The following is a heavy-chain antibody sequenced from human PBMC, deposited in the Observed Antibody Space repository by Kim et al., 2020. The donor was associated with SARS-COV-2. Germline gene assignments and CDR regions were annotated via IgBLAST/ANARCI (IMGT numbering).Heavy chain of an antibody. J-gene: IGHJ4*02. CDR2: ISAYNGNT. V-gene: IGHV1-18*01. D-gene: IGHD3-3*01. CDR3: ARDIEGYDFWSGPTKYDY. CDR1: GYTFTSYG. Sequence: ASVKVSCKASGYTFTSYGISWVRQAPGQGLEWMGWISAYNGNTNYAQKLQGRVTMTTDTSTSTAYMELRSLRSDDTAVYYCARDIEGYDFWSGPTKYDYWGQGTLVTVSS.